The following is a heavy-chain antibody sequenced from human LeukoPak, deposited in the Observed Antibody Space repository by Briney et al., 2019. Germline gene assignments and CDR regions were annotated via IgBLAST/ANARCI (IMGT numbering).Heavy chain of an antibody. CDR2: IHYSGTT. V-gene: IGHV4-59*01. D-gene: IGHD4-17*01. Sequence: SQTLSLTCTVSGGSISYYYWSWIRQSPGKGLDLIGYIHYSGTTNYNPSLKSRVTISVDTSKNQFSLQLRSVTAADTAVYYCAREDPQTTVPEGMDVWGQGTTVTVSS. CDR1: GGSISYYY. CDR3: AREDPQTTVPEGMDV. J-gene: IGHJ6*02.